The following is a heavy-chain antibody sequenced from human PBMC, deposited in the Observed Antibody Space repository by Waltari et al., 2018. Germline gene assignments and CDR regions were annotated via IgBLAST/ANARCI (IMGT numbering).Heavy chain of an antibody. D-gene: IGHD3-10*01. CDR3: ARQGRVGVRGVMAAYFDY. J-gene: IGHJ4*02. V-gene: IGHV4-31*03. Sequence: QVQLQESGPGLVKPSQTLSLTCTVSGGSISSGGYYWSWIRQHPGKGLEWIGYIYYSGCTYYNPSLKSRVTISVDTSKNQFSLKLSAVTAADTAVYYCARQGRVGVRGVMAAYFDYWGQGTLVTVSS. CDR2: IYYSGCT. CDR1: GGSISSGGYY.